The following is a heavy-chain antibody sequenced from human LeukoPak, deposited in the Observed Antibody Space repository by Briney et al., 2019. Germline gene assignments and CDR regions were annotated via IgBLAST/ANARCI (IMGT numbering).Heavy chain of an antibody. J-gene: IGHJ2*01. Sequence: GASVKVSCKASGGTFTSYDINWVRQATGQGLEWMGWINPNSGNTGYAQKFQGRVTITRNTSISTAYMELSSLRSEDTAVYYCAREDCSSTSCYSNWYFDLWGRGTLVTVSS. CDR2: INPNSGNT. CDR3: AREDCSSTSCYSNWYFDL. V-gene: IGHV1-8*03. D-gene: IGHD2-2*01. CDR1: GGTFTSYD.